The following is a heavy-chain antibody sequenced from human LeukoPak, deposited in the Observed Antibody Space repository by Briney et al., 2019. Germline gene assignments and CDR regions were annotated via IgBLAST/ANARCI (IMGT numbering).Heavy chain of an antibody. CDR1: GGSISSGDYY. CDR3: ARAGWKRGYQLDY. J-gene: IGHJ4*02. Sequence: SETLSLTFTVSGGSISSGDYYWSWIRQPPGKGLEWIGYIYYSGSTYYNPSLKSRVTISVDTSKNQFSLKLSSVTAADTAVYYCARAGWKRGYQLDYWGQGTLVTVSS. CDR2: IYYSGST. V-gene: IGHV4-30-4*08. D-gene: IGHD5-18*01.